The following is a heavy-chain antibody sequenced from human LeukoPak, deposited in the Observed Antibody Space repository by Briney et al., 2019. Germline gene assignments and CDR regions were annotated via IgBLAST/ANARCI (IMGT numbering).Heavy chain of an antibody. V-gene: IGHV4-59*01. Sequence: SSETLSLTCTVSGGSISGYYWSWIRQPPGKGLDWIGYIFYSGSTNYNPSLKSRVTMSVDTSKNQFSLRLSSATAADTAVYYCARHEQWAKWYYDIGNWFDPWGQGTLVTVSS. J-gene: IGHJ5*02. CDR2: IFYSGST. D-gene: IGHD3-9*01. CDR1: GGSISGYY. CDR3: ARHEQWAKWYYDIGNWFDP.